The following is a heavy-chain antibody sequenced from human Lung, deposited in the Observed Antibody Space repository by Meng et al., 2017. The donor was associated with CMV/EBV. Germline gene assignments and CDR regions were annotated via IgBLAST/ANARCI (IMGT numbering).Heavy chain of an antibody. V-gene: IGHV4-39*01. CDR3: ARRRGGSGRDC. CDR1: GGSISSNGYY. Sequence: QLQLQGSGPGLVKPSVTLSLTCTVSGGSISSNGYYWDWVRQPPGKGLEWIGAIYHSGSTSYNPSLQSRVTMFVDTSKNQFSLMLTSVTATDTAVYYCARRRGGSGRDCWGQGTLVTVSS. D-gene: IGHD3-10*01. CDR2: IYHSGST. J-gene: IGHJ4*02.